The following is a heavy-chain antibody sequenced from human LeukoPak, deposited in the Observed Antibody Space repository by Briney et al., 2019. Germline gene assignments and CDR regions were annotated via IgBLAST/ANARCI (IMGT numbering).Heavy chain of an antibody. D-gene: IGHD3-3*01. Sequence: SETLSLTCAVSGYSISSGYYWGWIRQPSGEGLEWIGSTYHSGSTYYNPSLKSRGTIPVDTSKNQFSLKLSSVTAADTAVYYCARHITIFGVVIPFFDYWGQGTLVTVSS. V-gene: IGHV4-38-2*01. J-gene: IGHJ4*02. CDR3: ARHITIFGVVIPFFDY. CDR1: GYSISSGYY. CDR2: TYHSGST.